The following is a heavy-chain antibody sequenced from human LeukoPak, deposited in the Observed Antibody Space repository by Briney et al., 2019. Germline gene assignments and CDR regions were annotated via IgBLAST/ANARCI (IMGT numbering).Heavy chain of an antibody. CDR1: GYTFSSYS. CDR3: AKDRWRDGSSSFDN. CDR2: ISTYNGNT. V-gene: IGHV1-18*01. Sequence: ASVKVSCKASGYTFSSYSINWVRQAPGQGLEWMGWISTYNGNTNYAQKLQGRVTMTTDTSTSTAYKELRSLRSDDTAVYYCAKDRWRDGSSSFDNWGQGTLVTVSS. J-gene: IGHJ4*02. D-gene: IGHD6-6*01.